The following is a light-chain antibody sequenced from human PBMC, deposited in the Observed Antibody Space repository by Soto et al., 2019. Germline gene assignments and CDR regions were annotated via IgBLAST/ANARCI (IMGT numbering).Light chain of an antibody. J-gene: IGLJ1*01. CDR1: SSDVGGYNY. CDR3: SSYTSSSTQV. V-gene: IGLV2-14*01. Sequence: QAGRTQPASVSGSPGRSITISCTGTSSDVGGYNYVSWYQHHPGEAPKLMIYEVSNRPSGVSNRFSGSKSGNTASLTISGLQAEDEADYYCSSYTSSSTQVFGTGTKVTV. CDR2: EVS.